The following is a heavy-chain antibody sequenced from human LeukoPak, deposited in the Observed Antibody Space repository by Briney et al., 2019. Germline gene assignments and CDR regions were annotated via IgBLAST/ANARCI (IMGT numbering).Heavy chain of an antibody. CDR1: GYTFTTNG. CDR2: ISTNSGNT. J-gene: IGHJ3*02. Sequence: ASVKVSCKASGYTFTTNGISWVRQAPGQGLEWMGWISTNSGNTNYAQKVQGRVTMTRDTSTNTAYMELRSLRSDDTAVYYCASLKNYYDSSGYLVTDAFDIWGQGTMVTVSS. CDR3: ASLKNYYDSSGYLVTDAFDI. D-gene: IGHD3-22*01. V-gene: IGHV1-18*01.